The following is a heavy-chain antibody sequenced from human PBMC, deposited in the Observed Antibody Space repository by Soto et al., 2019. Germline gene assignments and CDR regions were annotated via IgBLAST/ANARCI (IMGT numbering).Heavy chain of an antibody. CDR3: ARGWGALFDY. Sequence: QVQLQQWGAGLLKPSETLSLTCAVYGGYFSGYYWSWIRQPPGKGLEWSGEINHSGSTNYNPSLKSRVTISVDTSKNQFTRKLSSVTAADTAVYYCARGWGALFDYWGQGALVTVSS. V-gene: IGHV4-34*01. CDR1: GGYFSGYY. CDR2: INHSGST. J-gene: IGHJ4*02. D-gene: IGHD7-27*01.